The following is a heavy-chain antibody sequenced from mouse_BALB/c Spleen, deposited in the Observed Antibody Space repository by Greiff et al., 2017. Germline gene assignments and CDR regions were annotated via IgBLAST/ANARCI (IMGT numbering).Heavy chain of an antibody. CDR1: GDSITSGY. CDR3: ARNGLRRDWYFDV. Sequence: EVQLQESGPSLVKPSQTLSLTCSVTGDSITSGYWNWIRKFPGNKLEYMGYISYSGSTYYNPSLKSRISITRDTSKNQYYLQLNSVTTEDTATYYCARNGLRRDWYFDVWGAGTTVTVSS. CDR2: ISYSGST. J-gene: IGHJ1*01. D-gene: IGHD2-4*01. V-gene: IGHV3-8*02.